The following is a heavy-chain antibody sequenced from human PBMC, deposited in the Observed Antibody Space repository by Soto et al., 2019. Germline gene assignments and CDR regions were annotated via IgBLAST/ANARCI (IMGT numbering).Heavy chain of an antibody. V-gene: IGHV1-18*01. CDR2: ISPANGDK. J-gene: IGHJ2*01. D-gene: IGHD1-1*01. CDR3: ARGRYFATTHRQWWYFDF. Sequence: QVELMQSGPEVKRPGTSVKVSCKASGYTFITSGINWVRQTPGQALEWVGWISPANGDKKYAQKFKDRVTLTSETSTDTVYMELTNLRSDDTAVYFCARGRYFATTHRQWWYFDFWGRGTPLTVSS. CDR1: GYTFITSG.